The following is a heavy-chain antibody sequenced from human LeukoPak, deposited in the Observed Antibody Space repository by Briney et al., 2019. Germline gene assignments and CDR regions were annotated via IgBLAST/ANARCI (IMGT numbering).Heavy chain of an antibody. V-gene: IGHV3-30*18. D-gene: IGHD1-26*01. CDR3: AKVFFSGSYYAASDY. Sequence: GGSLRLSCAASGFTFSTYGMHWVRQAPGRGLEWVAVISYDGSNKYYADSVKGRFTISRDNSKNTLYLQMNSLGAEDTAVYYCAKVFFSGSYYAASDYWGQGALVTVSS. CDR1: GFTFSTYG. CDR2: ISYDGSNK. J-gene: IGHJ4*02.